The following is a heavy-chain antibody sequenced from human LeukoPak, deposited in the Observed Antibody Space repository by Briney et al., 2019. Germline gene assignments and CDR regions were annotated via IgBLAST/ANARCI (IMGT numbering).Heavy chain of an antibody. J-gene: IGHJ6*03. CDR3: ARASSGWYEEYYYMDV. Sequence: ASVKVSCKASGGTFSSCAISWVRQAPGQGLEWMGGIIPIFGTANYAQKFQGRVTITTDESTSTAYMELSSLRSEDTAVYYCARASSGWYEEYYYMDVWGKGTTVTVSS. CDR1: GGTFSSCA. V-gene: IGHV1-69*05. D-gene: IGHD6-19*01. CDR2: IIPIFGTA.